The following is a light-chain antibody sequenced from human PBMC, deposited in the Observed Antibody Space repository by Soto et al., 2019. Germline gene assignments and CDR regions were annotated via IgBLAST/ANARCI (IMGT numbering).Light chain of an antibody. CDR2: GAS. Sequence: EIVLTQSPGTLSLSPAEIATLSCRASQSVNNNYLAWFQQKPGQAPRLLIYGASSRATGIPDRFSGSESGTDSTLTISRLEPEDFAVYYCQQYGNSPQTFGQGTKVEIK. J-gene: IGKJ2*01. CDR3: QQYGNSPQT. V-gene: IGKV3-20*01. CDR1: QSVNNNY.